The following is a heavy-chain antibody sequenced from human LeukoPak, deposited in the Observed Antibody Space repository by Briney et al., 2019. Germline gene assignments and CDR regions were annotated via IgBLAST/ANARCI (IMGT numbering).Heavy chain of an antibody. D-gene: IGHD5-18*01. J-gene: IGHJ6*02. CDR2: IIPIFGTA. CDR3: AREGTAMVMFVGTTFYGMDV. CDR1: GGTFSSYA. Sequence: ASVKVSCKASGGTFSSYAISWVRQAPGQGLEWMGGIIPIFGTANYAQKFQGRVTITADESTSTAYMELSSLRSEDTAVYYCAREGTAMVMFVGTTFYGMDVWGQGTTVTVSS. V-gene: IGHV1-69*13.